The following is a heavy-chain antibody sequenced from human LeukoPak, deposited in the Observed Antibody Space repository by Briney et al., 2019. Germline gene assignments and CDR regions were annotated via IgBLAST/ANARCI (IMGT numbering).Heavy chain of an antibody. V-gene: IGHV5-51*01. Sequence: GESLKIYCKGSGYSFTSYWIGWVRQMPGKGLEWMGIIYPGDSDTRYSPSFQGQVTISAGKSISTAYLQWSSLKASDTAMYYCARRHGDENYYYYGMDVWGQGTTVTVSS. J-gene: IGHJ6*02. CDR2: IYPGDSDT. D-gene: IGHD4-17*01. CDR1: GYSFTSYW. CDR3: ARRHGDENYYYYGMDV.